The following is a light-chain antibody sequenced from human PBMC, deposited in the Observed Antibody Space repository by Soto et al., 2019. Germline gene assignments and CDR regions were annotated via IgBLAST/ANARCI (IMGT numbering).Light chain of an antibody. CDR2: DAS. Sequence: EIVLTQSPDTLSLSPGERATLSCRASQSVCNNFSVWYQQKPGQAPTLLIYDASSGASGLPARFSGSGSETDFTLIVSRLELEDFAVYFCHQYGTSPQTFGQGTKVEI. CDR1: QSVCNNF. CDR3: HQYGTSPQT. V-gene: IGKV3-20*01. J-gene: IGKJ1*01.